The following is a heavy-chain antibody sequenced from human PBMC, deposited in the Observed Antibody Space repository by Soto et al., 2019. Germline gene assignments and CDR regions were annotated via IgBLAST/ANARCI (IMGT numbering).Heavy chain of an antibody. J-gene: IGHJ4*02. D-gene: IGHD3-3*01. CDR3: ARAEYYDSWSDYYTDVPPPVAY. V-gene: IGHV3-48*01. CDR2: ISSSSFTI. CDR1: GVRFSDYS. Sequence: GGSLRLSCAASGVRFSDYSMNGVRQAPGRGLEWVSYISSSSFTIHYADSVEGRFAISRDNAKNSLYLQMNSLRAEDTAVYYCARAEYYDSWSDYYTDVPPPVAYWGQGTLVTVSS.